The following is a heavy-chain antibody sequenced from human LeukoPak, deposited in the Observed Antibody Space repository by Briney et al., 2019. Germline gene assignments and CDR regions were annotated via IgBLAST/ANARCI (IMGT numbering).Heavy chain of an antibody. CDR3: ARVASGYVNKNSFDP. D-gene: IGHD3-10*01. J-gene: IGHJ5*02. V-gene: IGHV1-8*01. CDR1: GYTFTSYD. Sequence: ASVKVSCKASGYTFTSYDINWVRQATGQGLEWMGWMNPNSGNTGYAQKFQGRVTMTRNTSISTAYMELSSLRSEDTAVYYCARVASGYVNKNSFDPWAREPWSPSPQ. CDR2: MNPNSGNT.